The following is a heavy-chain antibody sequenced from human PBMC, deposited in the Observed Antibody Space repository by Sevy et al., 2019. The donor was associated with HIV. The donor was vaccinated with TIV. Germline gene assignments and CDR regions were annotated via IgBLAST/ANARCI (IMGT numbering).Heavy chain of an antibody. Sequence: GGSLRLSCAASGFTFSNSWMTWVRQAPGKGLEWVANIKQDGSEKHHLDSVKGRFTISRDNARNSLYLQMNSLRVEDTAVYHCARDIYITTSRWGQGTLVTVSS. J-gene: IGHJ4*02. CDR2: IKQDGSEK. D-gene: IGHD3-22*01. CDR1: GFTFSNSW. CDR3: ARDIYITTSR. V-gene: IGHV3-7*01.